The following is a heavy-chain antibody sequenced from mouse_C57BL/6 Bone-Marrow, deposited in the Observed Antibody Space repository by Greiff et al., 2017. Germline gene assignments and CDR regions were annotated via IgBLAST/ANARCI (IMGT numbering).Heavy chain of an antibody. D-gene: IGHD1-1*01. J-gene: IGHJ2*01. CDR1: GYTFTSYG. Sequence: VQLQQSGAELARPGASVKMSCKASGYTFTSYGISWVKQRTGQGLEWIGEIYPGSGSTYYNEKFKSKATLTADKSSSTAYMELSSLTSEDSAVYFYDRTRKSRFSNDYWGQGTTLTVSS. CDR2: IYPGSGST. V-gene: IGHV1-81*01. CDR3: DRTRKSRFSNDY.